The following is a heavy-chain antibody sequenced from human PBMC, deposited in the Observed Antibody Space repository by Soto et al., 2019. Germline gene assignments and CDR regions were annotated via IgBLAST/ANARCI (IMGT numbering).Heavy chain of an antibody. CDR1: GFTFSSYA. Sequence: GGALRLSCAASGFTFSSYAMSWVRQAPGKGLEWVSAISGSGGSTYYADSVKGRFTISRDNSKNTLYLQMNSLRAEDTAVYYFAKGAYCDYVPWYFDLWGRGTLVTVSS. CDR2: ISGSGGST. D-gene: IGHD4-17*01. J-gene: IGHJ2*01. V-gene: IGHV3-23*01. CDR3: AKGAYCDYVPWYFDL.